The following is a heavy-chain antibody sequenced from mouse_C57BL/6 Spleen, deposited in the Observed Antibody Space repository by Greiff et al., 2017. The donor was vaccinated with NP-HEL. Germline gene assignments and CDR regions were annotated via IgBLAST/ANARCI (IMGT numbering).Heavy chain of an antibody. CDR1: GFTFSDYY. V-gene: IGHV5-16*01. J-gene: IGHJ4*01. CDR3: ARGLPYAMDY. D-gene: IGHD5-5*01. CDR2: INYDGSST. Sequence: EVKLVESEGGLVQPGSSMKLSCTASGFTFSDYYMAWVRQVPEKGLEWVANINYDGSSTYYLDSLKSRFIISRDNAKNILYLQMSSLKSEDTATYYCARGLPYAMDYWGQGTSVTVSS.